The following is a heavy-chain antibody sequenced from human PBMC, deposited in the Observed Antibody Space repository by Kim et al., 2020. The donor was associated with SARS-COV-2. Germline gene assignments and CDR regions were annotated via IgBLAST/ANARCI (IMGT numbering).Heavy chain of an antibody. D-gene: IGHD3-3*01. J-gene: IGHJ6*03. Sequence: PYPKSRVNISVVTCKNQFSLKLSSVTAADTAVYYCARDSYDFLEGYYMDVWGKGTTVTVSS. V-gene: IGHV4-30-2*05. CDR3: ARDSYDFLEGYYMDV.